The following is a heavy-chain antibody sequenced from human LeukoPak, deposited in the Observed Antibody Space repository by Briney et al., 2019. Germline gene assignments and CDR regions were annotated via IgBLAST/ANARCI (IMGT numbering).Heavy chain of an antibody. CDR2: ISAYNGNT. V-gene: IGHV1-18*01. CDR1: GYTFTSYG. Sequence: GASVKVSCKASGYTFTSYGISWVRQAPGQGLEWMGWISAYNGNTNYAQKFQGRVTTTEDTSTDTAYMDLSSLRSEDTAVYYCATLVETFDYWGQGTLVTVSS. J-gene: IGHJ4*02. CDR3: ATLVETFDY. D-gene: IGHD1-26*01.